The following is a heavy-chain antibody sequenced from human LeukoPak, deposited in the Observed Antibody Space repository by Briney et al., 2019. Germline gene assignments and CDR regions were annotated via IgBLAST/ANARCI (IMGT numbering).Heavy chain of an antibody. D-gene: IGHD3-22*01. V-gene: IGHV4-31*03. CDR3: ARWRDYYDSSGYYYADY. J-gene: IGHJ4*02. CDR2: IYYSGST. CDR1: GGSISSGGYY. Sequence: SETLSLTCTVSGGSISSGGYYWSWIRQHPGKGLEWIGYIYYSGSTYYNPSLKSRVTISVDTSKNQSSLKLSSVTAADTAVYYCARWRDYYDSSGYYYADYWGQGTLVTVSS.